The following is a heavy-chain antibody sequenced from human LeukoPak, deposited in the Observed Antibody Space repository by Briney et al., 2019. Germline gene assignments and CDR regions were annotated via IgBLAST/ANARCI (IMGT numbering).Heavy chain of an antibody. J-gene: IGHJ4*02. D-gene: IGHD3-9*01. Sequence: GASVKVSCKASGYMFNIYGISWVRQAPGQGLEWMAWTNVNNGDTKYGQKFQGRVTVTTDTSTSTVYLELRRLRPDDTAVYYCVRDQYLNVMTGFDDWGQGTPVTVSS. CDR3: VRDQYLNVMTGFDD. CDR1: GYMFNIYG. CDR2: TNVNNGDT. V-gene: IGHV1-18*01.